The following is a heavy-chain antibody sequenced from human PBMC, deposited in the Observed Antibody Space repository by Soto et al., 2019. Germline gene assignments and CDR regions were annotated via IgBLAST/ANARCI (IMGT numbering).Heavy chain of an antibody. CDR2: INHSGST. Sequence: PSETLSLTCAVYGGSFSGYYWSWIRQPPGKGLEWIGEINHSGSTNYNPSLKSRVTISVDTSKNQFSLKLSSVTAADTAVYYCARLRGTMVRGVPAYYYYGMDVWGQGTTVTVSS. CDR1: GGSFSGYY. D-gene: IGHD3-10*01. J-gene: IGHJ6*02. V-gene: IGHV4-34*01. CDR3: ARLRGTMVRGVPAYYYYGMDV.